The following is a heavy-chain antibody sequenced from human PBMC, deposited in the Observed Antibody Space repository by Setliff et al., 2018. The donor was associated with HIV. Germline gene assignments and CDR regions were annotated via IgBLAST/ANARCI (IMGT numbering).Heavy chain of an antibody. CDR1: GFTFSSYA. CDR3: AREGYNVLRYFDWLSAEWLDF. D-gene: IGHD3-9*01. CDR2: ISGSGGST. Sequence: GGSLRLSCAASGFTFSSYAMSWVRQAPGKGLEWVSSISGSGGSTYYADSVTGRFTISRDNSKNTLYLQMNSLRAEDTAVYYCAREGYNVLRYFDWLSAEWLDFWGQGTLVTVSS. J-gene: IGHJ4*02. V-gene: IGHV3-23*01.